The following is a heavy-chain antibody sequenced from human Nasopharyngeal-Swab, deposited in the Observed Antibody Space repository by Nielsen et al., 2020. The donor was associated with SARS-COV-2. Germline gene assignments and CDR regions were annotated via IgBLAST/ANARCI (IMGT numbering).Heavy chain of an antibody. CDR3: ARGAPGY. V-gene: IGHV4-34*01. J-gene: IGHJ4*01. CDR2: IYHSGRT. Sequence: SETLSLTCAVSGGSFSDYNWRWIRQPPGKGMEWIGNIYHSGRTNYNPSLKGRLAISIDTSKKQCSLKLSSVTAADTAVYYCARGAPGYWGQGTLVTVSS. CDR1: GGSFSDYN.